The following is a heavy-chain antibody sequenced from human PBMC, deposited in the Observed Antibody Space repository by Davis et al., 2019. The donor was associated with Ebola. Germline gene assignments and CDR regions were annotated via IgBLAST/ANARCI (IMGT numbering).Heavy chain of an antibody. CDR3: VRVSRKIATGWYRFDAFDI. Sequence: GESLKISCAGSGFTFSNSPMHWVRQAPGKGLEWVAVISYDGSDEYYADSVKGRFTIFRDDAKNSLYLQMNSLRAEDTAVYYCVRVSRKIATGWYRFDAFDIWGQGTLVTVSS. CDR1: GFTFSNSP. D-gene: IGHD6-19*01. V-gene: IGHV3-33*05. J-gene: IGHJ3*02. CDR2: ISYDGSDE.